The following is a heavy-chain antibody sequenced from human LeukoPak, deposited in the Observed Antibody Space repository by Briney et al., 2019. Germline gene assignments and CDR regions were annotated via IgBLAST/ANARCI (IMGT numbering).Heavy chain of an antibody. CDR2: IIPMFATA. Sequence: SVKVSCKASGGTFSNYAISWVRQAPGQGLEWMGGIIPMFATANYAQKFQGRVTMTEDTSTDTAYMELSSLRSEDTAVYYCATHYYDSSGYYYPAPFDYWGQGTLVTVSS. CDR1: GGTFSNYA. J-gene: IGHJ4*02. CDR3: ATHYYDSSGYYYPAPFDY. D-gene: IGHD3-22*01. V-gene: IGHV1-69*06.